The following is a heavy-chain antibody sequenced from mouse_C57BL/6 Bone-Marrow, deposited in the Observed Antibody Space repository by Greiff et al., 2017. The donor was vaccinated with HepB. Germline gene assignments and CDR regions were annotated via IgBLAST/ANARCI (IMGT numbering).Heavy chain of an antibody. V-gene: IGHV5-15*01. CDR1: GFTFSDYG. Sequence: EVHLVESGGGLVQPGGSLKLSCAASGFTFSDYGMAWVRQAPRKGPEWVAFISNLAYSIYYADTVTGRFTISRENAKNTLYLEMSSLRSEDTAMYYCARRDYDGYYFDYWGQGTTLTVSS. CDR2: ISNLAYSI. D-gene: IGHD2-4*01. J-gene: IGHJ2*01. CDR3: ARRDYDGYYFDY.